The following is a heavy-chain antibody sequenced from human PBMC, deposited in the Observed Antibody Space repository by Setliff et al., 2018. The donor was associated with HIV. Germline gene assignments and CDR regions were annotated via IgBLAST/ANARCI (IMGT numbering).Heavy chain of an antibody. CDR2: IQYDGSNK. D-gene: IGHD6-19*01. V-gene: IGHV3-30*02. CDR1: GFTFSSFG. J-gene: IGHJ4*02. Sequence: GSLRLSCAASGFTFSSFGMHWVRQAPGKGLEWVSFIQYDGSNKYYAESVKGRFTISRDNSKNTLYLQMKSLKTEDTAVYYCTTEVFRQWLVGDYWGQGTLVTVSS. CDR3: TTEVFRQWLVGDY.